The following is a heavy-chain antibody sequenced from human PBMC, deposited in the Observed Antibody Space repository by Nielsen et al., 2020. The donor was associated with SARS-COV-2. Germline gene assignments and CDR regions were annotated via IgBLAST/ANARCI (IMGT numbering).Heavy chain of an antibody. V-gene: IGHV3-23*03. CDR1: GFTFSSYA. CDR2: IYSGSSST. Sequence: GGSLRLSCVASGFTFSSYAMTWVRQAPGKGLQWVSLIYSGSSSTYYADSVKGRFTISRDNSRNTLDLQMNSLRDDDTAVYYCAKNGEEGAPYYDCWGQGTLVTVSS. J-gene: IGHJ4*02. D-gene: IGHD1-26*01. CDR3: AKNGEEGAPYYDC.